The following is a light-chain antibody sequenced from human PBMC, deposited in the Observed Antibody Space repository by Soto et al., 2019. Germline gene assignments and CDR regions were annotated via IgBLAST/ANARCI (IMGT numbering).Light chain of an antibody. CDR2: GAS. Sequence: EIMLKQSPGTLSLSPGERATLSCRASQSVSSSNLAWYQHKPGQAPRLLIFGASGRATGIPDRFSGSGSGTDFTLTISRLEPEDFAVYYCQQYGTSPRTFGQGTMVDIK. CDR1: QSVSSSN. J-gene: IGKJ1*01. CDR3: QQYGTSPRT. V-gene: IGKV3-20*01.